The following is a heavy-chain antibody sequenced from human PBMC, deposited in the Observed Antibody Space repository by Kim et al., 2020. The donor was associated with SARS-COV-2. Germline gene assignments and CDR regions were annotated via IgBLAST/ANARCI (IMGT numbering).Heavy chain of an antibody. V-gene: IGHV3-23*01. CDR2: ISDSGGTT. D-gene: IGHD2-2*01. Sequence: GGSLRLSCAASGFTFSSYAMSWVRQAPGEGLEWVSAISDSGGTTYYADSVKGRFTISRDNSKKTVYLQMNSLRAEDTAIYYCAKLFRGYCSSTSCPNWLDPWGQGTLVTVSS. CDR3: AKLFRGYCSSTSCPNWLDP. J-gene: IGHJ5*02. CDR1: GFTFSSYA.